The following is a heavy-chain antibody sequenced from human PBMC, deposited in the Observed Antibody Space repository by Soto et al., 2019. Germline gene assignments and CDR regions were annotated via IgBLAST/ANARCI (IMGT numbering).Heavy chain of an antibody. CDR1: GYTFTSYA. CDR3: ARGPDYAGYFDY. J-gene: IGHJ4*02. D-gene: IGHD4-17*01. V-gene: IGHV1-3*01. CDR2: INAGNGNT. Sequence: AASVKVPCKASGYTFTSYAMHWVRQAPGQRLEWMGCINAGNGNTKYSQKFQGRVTITADDSMTTASMEVSGLRSEDTAVYYCARGPDYAGYFDYWGRGTLVTVSS.